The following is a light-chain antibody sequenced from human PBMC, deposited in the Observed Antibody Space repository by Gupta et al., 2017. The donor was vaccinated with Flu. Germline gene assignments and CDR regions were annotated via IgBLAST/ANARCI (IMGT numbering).Light chain of an antibody. CDR2: KDI. J-gene: IGLJ2*01. V-gene: IGLV3-1*01. Sequence: STGKTTSISCSGDRLGDKFGCWYQQKPGQHPGLVIYKDIKRSAGIPGRFSGSNSGNTATLTIRGTQAMDEDDYYCQAGDSTTGVFGGGTRLTVL. CDR1: RLGDKF. CDR3: QAGDSTTGV.